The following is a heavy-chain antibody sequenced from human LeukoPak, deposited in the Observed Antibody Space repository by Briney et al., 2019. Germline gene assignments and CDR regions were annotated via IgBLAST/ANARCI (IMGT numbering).Heavy chain of an antibody. CDR2: ISYDGSNK. D-gene: IGHD3-22*01. CDR1: GFTFNTYD. CDR3: ARYDSSGYYLVY. Sequence: PGRSLRLSCAASGFTFNTYDIHWVRQAPGKGLEWVAVISYDGSNKYYADFVKGRFTISRDNSKNTLYLQMSSLRAEDTAVYYCARYDSSGYYLVYWGQGTLVTVSS. J-gene: IGHJ4*02. V-gene: IGHV3-30*03.